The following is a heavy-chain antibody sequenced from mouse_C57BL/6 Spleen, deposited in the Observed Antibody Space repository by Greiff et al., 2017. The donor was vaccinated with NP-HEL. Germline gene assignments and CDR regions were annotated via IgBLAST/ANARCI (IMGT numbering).Heavy chain of an antibody. CDR2: IYPGSGNT. CDR3: ARKAIYYDSWYFDV. D-gene: IGHD2-4*01. CDR1: GYTFTDYY. V-gene: IGHV1-76*01. Sequence: VQLQQSGAELVRPGASVKLSCKASGYTFTDYYINWVKQRPGQGLEWIARIYPGSGNTYYNEKFKGKATLTAEKSSSTAYMQLSSLTSEDSAVYFCARKAIYYDSWYFDVWGTGTTVTVSS. J-gene: IGHJ1*03.